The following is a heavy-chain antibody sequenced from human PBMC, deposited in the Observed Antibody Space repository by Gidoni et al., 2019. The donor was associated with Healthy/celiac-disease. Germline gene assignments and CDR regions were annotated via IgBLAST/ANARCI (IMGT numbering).Heavy chain of an antibody. CDR2: ISSSSSTI. Sequence: EVQLVESGGGLVQPGGSLRLSCAASGFTLRSYSMNWVRQAPGKGLEWVSYISSSSSTIYYADSVKGRFTISRDNAKNSLYLQMNSLRAEDTAVYYCARGQGVVAATDWFDPWGQGTLVTVSS. V-gene: IGHV3-48*01. D-gene: IGHD2-15*01. J-gene: IGHJ5*02. CDR1: GFTLRSYS. CDR3: ARGQGVVAATDWFDP.